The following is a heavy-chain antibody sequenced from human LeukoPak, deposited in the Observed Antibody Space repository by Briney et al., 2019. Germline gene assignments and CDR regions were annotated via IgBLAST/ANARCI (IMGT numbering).Heavy chain of an antibody. Sequence: PSETLSLTCTVSGGSISSYYWSWIRQPPGKGLEWIGYIYYSGSTNYNPSLKSRVTISVDTSKNQFSLKLSSVTAADTAVYYCARRRYYNDSSGREFDYWGQGTLVTVSS. D-gene: IGHD3-22*01. V-gene: IGHV4-59*01. J-gene: IGHJ4*02. CDR2: IYYSGST. CDR3: ARRRYYNDSSGREFDY. CDR1: GGSISSYY.